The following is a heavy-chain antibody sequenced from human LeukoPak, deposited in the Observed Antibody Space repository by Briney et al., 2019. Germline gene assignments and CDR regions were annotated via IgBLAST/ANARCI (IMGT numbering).Heavy chain of an antibody. CDR1: GGSISGSSYY. V-gene: IGHV4-61*01. D-gene: IGHD4-17*01. CDR3: ARDFGDYIRDDAFDI. Sequence: SETLSLTCTVSGGSISGSSYYWGWIRQPPGKGLEWIGYIYYSGSTNYNPSLKSRVTISVDTSKNQFSLKLSSVTAADTAVYYCARDFGDYIRDDAFDIWGQGTMVTVSS. CDR2: IYYSGST. J-gene: IGHJ3*02.